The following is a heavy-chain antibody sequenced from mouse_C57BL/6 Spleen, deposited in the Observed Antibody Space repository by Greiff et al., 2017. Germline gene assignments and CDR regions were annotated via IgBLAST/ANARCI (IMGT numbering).Heavy chain of an antibody. D-gene: IGHD1-1*01. J-gene: IGHJ2*01. CDR3: ARDYGSSHYFDY. CDR2: ISSGSSTI. V-gene: IGHV5-17*01. CDR1: GFTFSDYG. Sequence: EVMLVESGGGLVKPGGSLKLSCAASGFTFSDYGMHWVRQAPEKGLEWVAYISSGSSTIYYADTVKGRFTITRDNAKNTLFLQMTSLRSEDTAMYYCARDYGSSHYFDYWGQGTTLTVSS.